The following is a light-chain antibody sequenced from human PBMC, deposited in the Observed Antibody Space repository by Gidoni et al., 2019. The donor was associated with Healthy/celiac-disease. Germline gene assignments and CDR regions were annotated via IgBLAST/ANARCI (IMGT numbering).Light chain of an antibody. Sequence: DIVMTQSPLSLPVTPGEPVSISCRSSQSLLHSNGYNYWDWYLQEPGQSPQLLIYLGSNRASGVPDRFSGSGSGTDFTLKISRVEAEDVGVYYCMQALQTGWTFGQGTKVEIK. CDR3: MQALQTGWT. J-gene: IGKJ1*01. CDR2: LGS. CDR1: QSLLHSNGYNY. V-gene: IGKV2-28*01.